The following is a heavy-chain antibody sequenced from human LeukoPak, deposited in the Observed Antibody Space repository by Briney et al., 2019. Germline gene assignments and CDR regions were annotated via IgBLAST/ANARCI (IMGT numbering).Heavy chain of an antibody. CDR2: VDSTGGTV. D-gene: IGHD6-13*01. CDR1: GFTFCDYY. CDR3: AREDLAAAGIDY. J-gene: IGHJ4*02. Sequence: GGSLRLSCEASGFTFCDYYMSWIRQAPGKGLEWVTYVDSTGGTVFYADSVKGRFTLSRDNAKNSQFLQMNSLRAEDTAVYYCAREDLAAAGIDYWGQGTLVTVSS. V-gene: IGHV3-11*01.